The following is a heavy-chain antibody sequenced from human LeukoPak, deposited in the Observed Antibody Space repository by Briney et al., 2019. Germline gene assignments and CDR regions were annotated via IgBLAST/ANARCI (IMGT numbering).Heavy chain of an antibody. Sequence: PSETLSLTCAIYDGSFSSYYWSWIRQPPGKGLEWIGYIYYSGSTNYNPSLKSRVTISVDTSKNQFSLKLSSVTAADTAVYYCAREGAYGDYAIDYWGQGTLVTVSS. J-gene: IGHJ4*02. V-gene: IGHV4-59*01. CDR1: DGSFSSYY. CDR2: IYYSGST. D-gene: IGHD4-17*01. CDR3: AREGAYGDYAIDY.